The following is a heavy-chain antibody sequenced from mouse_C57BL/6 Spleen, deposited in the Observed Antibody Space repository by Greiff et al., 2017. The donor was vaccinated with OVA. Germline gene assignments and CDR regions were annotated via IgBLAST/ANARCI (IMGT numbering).Heavy chain of an antibody. Sequence: QVQLQQPGAELVKPGASVKLSCKASGYTFTSYWMQWVKQRPGQGLEWIGEIDPSDSYTNYNQKFKCKATLTVDTSSSTAYMQLSSLTSEDSAVYYCARLYLYYFDYWGQGTTLTVSS. CDR2: IDPSDSYT. J-gene: IGHJ2*01. CDR3: ARLYLYYFDY. CDR1: GYTFTSYW. V-gene: IGHV1-50*01. D-gene: IGHD2-3*01.